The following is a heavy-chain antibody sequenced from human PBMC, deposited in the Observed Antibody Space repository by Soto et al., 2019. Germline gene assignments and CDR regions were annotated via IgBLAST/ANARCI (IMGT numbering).Heavy chain of an antibody. CDR3: AGGTGWLVTD. J-gene: IGHJ4*02. CDR1: GFSFGSYW. Sequence: PGGSLRLSCAGSGFSFGSYWMNWVRQAPGKGLEWVANIKQDGSEKFYVDSVKGRFTISRDNAKSSLYLQMNSLRAEDTAVYYCAGGTGWLVTDWGQGTQVTVSS. V-gene: IGHV3-7*04. CDR2: IKQDGSEK. D-gene: IGHD6-19*01.